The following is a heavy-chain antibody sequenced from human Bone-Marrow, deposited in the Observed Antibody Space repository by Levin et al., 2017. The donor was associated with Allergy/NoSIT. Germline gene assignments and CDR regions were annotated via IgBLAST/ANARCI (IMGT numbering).Heavy chain of an antibody. CDR1: GYTFTSYD. Sequence: GESLKISCKASGYTFTSYDINWVRQATGQGLEWMGWMNPNSGNTGYAQKFQGRVTMTRNTSISTAYMELSSLRSEDTAVYYCARPLTTTVTTVDHYYYGMDVWGQGTTVTVSS. D-gene: IGHD4-17*01. CDR2: MNPNSGNT. J-gene: IGHJ6*02. CDR3: ARPLTTTVTTVDHYYYGMDV. V-gene: IGHV1-8*01.